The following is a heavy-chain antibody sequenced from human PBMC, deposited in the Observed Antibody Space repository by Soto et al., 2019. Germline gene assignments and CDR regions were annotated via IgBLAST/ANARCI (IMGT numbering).Heavy chain of an antibody. V-gene: IGHV3-33*01. CDR3: ARDGSGSTHQFDY. Sequence: QVQLGESGGVGQPGWSLRLSCAASGFTISTYGVHWVRQDPGKGLEWGAVIWYDGSNKYYADSVKGRFTISRDNSKNTLYLQMNSLRAEDTAVYYCARDGSGSTHQFDYWGQGTLVTVSS. CDR2: IWYDGSNK. CDR1: GFTISTYG. J-gene: IGHJ4*02. D-gene: IGHD1-26*01.